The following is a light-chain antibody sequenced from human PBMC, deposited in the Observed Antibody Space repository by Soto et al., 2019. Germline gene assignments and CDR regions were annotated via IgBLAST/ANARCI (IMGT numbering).Light chain of an antibody. CDR1: QSVTSSY. J-gene: IGKJ4*01. CDR2: GTS. V-gene: IGKV3-20*01. Sequence: ENVLTQSPGTLSLSPGERATLSCRASQSVTSSYLAWYQQKPGQAPSLLIYGTSSRATGIPDRFSGSGSGTDFTLIISRLEPEDFAVYYCQQYDSSHLTFGGGTKVEIK. CDR3: QQYDSSHLT.